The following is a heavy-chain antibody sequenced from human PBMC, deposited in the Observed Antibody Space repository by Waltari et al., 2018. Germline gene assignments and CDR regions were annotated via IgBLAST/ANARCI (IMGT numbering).Heavy chain of an antibody. J-gene: IGHJ4*02. CDR1: GFTVSSNY. Sequence: EVQLVESGGGLIQPGGSLRLSCAASGFTVSSNYMSWVRQAPGKGLVLVSVFYSGGSTYYADTVKGLFTISRDNSKNTLYLQMNSLRTEDTAVYYCARGDGFRGVIFDYWGQGTLVTVSS. CDR3: ARGDGFRGVIFDY. D-gene: IGHD3-10*01. V-gene: IGHV3-53*01. CDR2: FYSGGST.